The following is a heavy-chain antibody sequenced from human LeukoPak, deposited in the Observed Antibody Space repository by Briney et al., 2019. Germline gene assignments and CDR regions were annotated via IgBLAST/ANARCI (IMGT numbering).Heavy chain of an antibody. CDR2: IYTSGST. V-gene: IGHV4-61*02. CDR3: ARQGPVVVDRVYWFDP. CDR1: GGSISSGSYY. J-gene: IGHJ5*02. D-gene: IGHD2-15*01. Sequence: SSETLSLTCTVSGGSISSGSYYWSWIRQPAGKGLEWIGRIYTSGSTNYNPSLKSRVTISVDASKNQFSLKLSSVTAADTAVYYCARQGPVVVDRVYWFDPWGQGTLVTVSS.